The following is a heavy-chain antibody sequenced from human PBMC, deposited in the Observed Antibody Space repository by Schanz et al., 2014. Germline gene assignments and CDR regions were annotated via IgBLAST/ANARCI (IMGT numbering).Heavy chain of an antibody. CDR2: IWSDGSGK. V-gene: IGHV3-33*08. CDR3: ARDTSYCMDV. J-gene: IGHJ6*02. Sequence: VQLVESGGGLVQPGGSLRLSCAASGFTFSDHYMDWVRQAPGKGLEWVAVIWSDGSGKYYADSVKGRFTISRDSPKNTLYLQMNSLRVEDTAVYYCARDTSYCMDVWGQGTTVTVSS. CDR1: GFTFSDHY.